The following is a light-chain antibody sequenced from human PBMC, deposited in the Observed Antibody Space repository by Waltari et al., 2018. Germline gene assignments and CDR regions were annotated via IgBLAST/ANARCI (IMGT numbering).Light chain of an antibody. CDR2: HAS. CDR3: QYYDNSVIT. Sequence: EIVLTQSPATLSLSPGERATLSCGASQSLSTSYFAWYQQKPGLAPRLLMYHASSRATGIPDRFSGIGAGTDFTLTISRLEPEDFAVYYCQYYDNSVITFGQGTRLEI. J-gene: IGKJ5*01. CDR1: QSLSTSY. V-gene: IGKV3D-20*01.